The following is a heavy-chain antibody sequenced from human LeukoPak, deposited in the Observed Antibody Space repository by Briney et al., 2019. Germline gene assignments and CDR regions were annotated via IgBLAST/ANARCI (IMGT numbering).Heavy chain of an antibody. Sequence: GGSLRLSCAVSGFTFSNYGMHWVRQAPGKGLEWVAFIRYDGSNKFYPDSVKGRFTISRDNSKNTLYLQMNSLRAEDTAVYYCAKDPTHYRVWDYYETIGLSYWGQGTLVTVSS. V-gene: IGHV3-30*02. CDR3: AKDPTHYRVWDYYETIGLSY. J-gene: IGHJ4*02. D-gene: IGHD3-22*01. CDR1: GFTFSNYG. CDR2: IRYDGSNK.